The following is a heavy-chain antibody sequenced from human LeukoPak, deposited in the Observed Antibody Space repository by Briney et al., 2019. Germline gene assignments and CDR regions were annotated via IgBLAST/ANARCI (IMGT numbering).Heavy chain of an antibody. J-gene: IGHJ4*02. CDR2: IIPILGIA. D-gene: IGHD2-15*01. CDR1: GGTFSSYA. Sequence: GAPVKVSCKASGGTFSSYAISWVRQAPGQGLEWMGRIIPILGIANYAQKFQGRVTITADKSTSTAYMELSSLRSEDTAVYYCARALGYCSGGSCYTGGTFDYWGQGTLVTVSS. CDR3: ARALGYCSGGSCYTGGTFDY. V-gene: IGHV1-69*04.